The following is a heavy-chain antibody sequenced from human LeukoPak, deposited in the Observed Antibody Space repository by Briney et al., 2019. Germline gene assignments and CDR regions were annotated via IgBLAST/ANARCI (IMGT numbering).Heavy chain of an antibody. CDR1: GGSISSYY. V-gene: IGHV4-59*08. CDR3: ARLLPPSGSYSYYYYYMDV. Sequence: PSETLSLTCSVSGGSISSYYWSWIRQPPGKGLEWIGYIYYSGSTNYNPYSGSTNYKPSLKSRVTISVDTSKNQFSLKLTSVTAADTAVYYCARLLPPSGSYSYYYYYMDVWGKGTTVTVSS. J-gene: IGHJ6*03. D-gene: IGHD1-26*01. CDR2: IYYSGSTNYNPYSGST.